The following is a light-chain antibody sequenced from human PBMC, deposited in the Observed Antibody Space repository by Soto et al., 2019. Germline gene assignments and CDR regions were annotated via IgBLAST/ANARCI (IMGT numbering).Light chain of an antibody. Sequence: QSVLTQPPSVSGAPGQRVTISCTGRSSNIGAGYNVHWYQQLPGTAPKLLIYGNSNRPSGVPDRFSGSKSGTSASLAITGLQAEDEADHYCQSYDSSLSGGVFGGGTKLTVL. V-gene: IGLV1-40*01. CDR3: QSYDSSLSGGV. CDR1: SSNIGAGYN. CDR2: GNS. J-gene: IGLJ3*02.